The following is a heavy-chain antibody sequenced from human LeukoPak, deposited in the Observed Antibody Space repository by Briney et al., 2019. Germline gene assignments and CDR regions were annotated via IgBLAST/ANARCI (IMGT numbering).Heavy chain of an antibody. V-gene: IGHV1-2*02. CDR3: ARDKGLPLDP. D-gene: IGHD3-16*01. CDR2: INPNSGGT. CDR1: GYTFTGYY. Sequence: ASVKVSCKASGYTFTGYYLHWVRQAPGQGLEWMGWINPNSGGTNYAQKSQGRVTMTRDTTISTAYMALSRLRSDDTAVDYCARDKGLPLDPWGQGTLVTVSS. J-gene: IGHJ5*02.